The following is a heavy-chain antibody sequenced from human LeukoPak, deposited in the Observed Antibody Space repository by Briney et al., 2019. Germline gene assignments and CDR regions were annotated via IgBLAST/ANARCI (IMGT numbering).Heavy chain of an antibody. CDR2: ISDSGNT. D-gene: IGHD2-21*01. Sequence: GGSLRLSCAASGFTLSSYAMSWVRQAPGKGLEWVSAISDSGNTYHADSVKGRFTISRDSSKNTLFLQMNRLRPEDAAVYYCAKAPVTTCRGAYCYPFDYWGQGTVVTVSS. CDR3: AKAPVTTCRGAYCYPFDY. J-gene: IGHJ4*02. V-gene: IGHV3-23*01. CDR1: GFTLSSYA.